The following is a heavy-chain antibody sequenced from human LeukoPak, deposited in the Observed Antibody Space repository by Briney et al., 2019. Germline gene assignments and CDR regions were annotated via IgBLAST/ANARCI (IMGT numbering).Heavy chain of an antibody. D-gene: IGHD6-13*01. J-gene: IGHJ1*01. Sequence: GGSLRLSCAASGFTFSSYAMSWVRQAPGKGLEWVSAISGSGGSTYYAYSVKGRFIISRDNSKNTLYLQMNSQRAEDTALYYFAKSVGAAGGYGEFLQQGGQGTLVTVS. CDR2: ISGSGGST. V-gene: IGHV3-23*01. CDR1: GFTFSSYA. CDR3: AKSVGAAGGYGEFLQQ.